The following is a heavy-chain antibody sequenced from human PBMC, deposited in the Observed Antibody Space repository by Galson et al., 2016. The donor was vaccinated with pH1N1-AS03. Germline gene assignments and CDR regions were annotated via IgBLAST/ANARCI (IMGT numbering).Heavy chain of an antibody. CDR1: GYIFTSFW. V-gene: IGHV5-51*01. D-gene: IGHD6-19*01. J-gene: IGHJ4*01. CDR2: IYLDDSDT. CDR3: ARLTLSSGWPCDY. Sequence: QSGAEVKKPGDFLTISCQASGYIFTSFWIGWVCQMPGKGLEWMGIIYLDDSDTRYSPSFQGQVTISADKSISTAYLQWSSLKASDTAMYYCARLTLSSGWPCDYWGQGTLVTVSS.